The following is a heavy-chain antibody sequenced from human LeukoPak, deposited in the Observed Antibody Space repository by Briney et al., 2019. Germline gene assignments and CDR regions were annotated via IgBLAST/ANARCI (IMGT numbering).Heavy chain of an antibody. CDR2: INPSGGST. V-gene: IGHV1-46*01. D-gene: IGHD3-16*01. Sequence: ASVKVSCKASGYTFTSYYMHWVRQAPGQGLEWMGIINPSGGSTSYAQKFQGRVTMTTDTSTSTAYMELRSLRSDDTAGYYCARASYYYNWFDPWGQGTLVTVSS. CDR1: GYTFTSYY. J-gene: IGHJ5*02. CDR3: ARASYYYNWFDP.